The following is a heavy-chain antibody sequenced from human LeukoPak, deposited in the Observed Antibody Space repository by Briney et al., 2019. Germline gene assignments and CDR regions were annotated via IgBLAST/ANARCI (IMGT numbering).Heavy chain of an antibody. J-gene: IGHJ6*04. CDR3: ARDNRRSGMDV. Sequence: SETLSLTGTVPGGSISRGGYYWSWIRQHPGKGLGWIAFVFSIGTTTYHPSLKSPASIPVDTSKNQFSLKLSSVTAADTAVYYCARDNRRSGMDVWGKGTRITVSS. V-gene: IGHV4-31*01. CDR2: VFSIGTT. CDR1: GGSISRGGYY.